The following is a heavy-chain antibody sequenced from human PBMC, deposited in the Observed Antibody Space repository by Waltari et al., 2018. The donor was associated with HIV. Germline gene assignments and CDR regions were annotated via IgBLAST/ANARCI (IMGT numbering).Heavy chain of an antibody. D-gene: IGHD5-12*01. Sequence: QVQLQESGPGLVKPSATLSLTCTVSGGSITSYYWSWIRPPPGKGLEWIGDIYYSGTTRYNPSLKSRVTSSVETSKNQFSLKLNSVTAADTAVYDCARGLGGYSGYEETRFDPWGQGTLVTVSS. V-gene: IGHV4-59*01. CDR3: ARGLGGYSGYEETRFDP. CDR2: IYYSGTT. CDR1: GGSITSYY. J-gene: IGHJ5*02.